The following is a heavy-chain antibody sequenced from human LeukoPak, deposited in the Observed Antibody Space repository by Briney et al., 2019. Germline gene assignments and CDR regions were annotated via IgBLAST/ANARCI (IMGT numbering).Heavy chain of an antibody. Sequence: ASVKVSCKASGYTFTGYYMHWVRQAPGQGLEWMGRINPNSGGTNYAQKLQGRVTITSDTSSSTASMELSRLRSDDTAVYYCARAKRAYCSSTSCPRFVDYWGQGTLVTVSS. CDR3: ARAKRAYCSSTSCPRFVDY. CDR2: INPNSGGT. CDR1: GYTFTGYY. D-gene: IGHD2-2*01. J-gene: IGHJ4*02. V-gene: IGHV1-2*06.